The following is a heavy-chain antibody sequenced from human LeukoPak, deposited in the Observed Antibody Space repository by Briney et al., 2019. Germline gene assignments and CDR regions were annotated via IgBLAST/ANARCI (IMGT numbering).Heavy chain of an antibody. CDR3: AREKSVAGLYDSSGGGAFDI. Sequence: GGSLRLSCAASGFTFSSYGMHWVRQAPGKGLEWVAVIWYDGSNKYYADSVKGRFTISRDNSKNTLYPQMNSLRAEDTAVYYCAREKSVAGLYDSSGGGAFDIWGQGTMVTVSS. CDR1: GFTFSSYG. CDR2: IWYDGSNK. V-gene: IGHV3-33*01. J-gene: IGHJ3*02. D-gene: IGHD3-22*01.